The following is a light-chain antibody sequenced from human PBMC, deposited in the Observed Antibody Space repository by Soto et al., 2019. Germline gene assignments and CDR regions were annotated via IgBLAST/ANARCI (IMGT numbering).Light chain of an antibody. CDR3: QQYGGSPLVT. V-gene: IGKV3-20*01. CDR1: QSVSRNY. Sequence: VLTQSPGTLSLSPGERATLSCRASQSVSRNYLAWYQQKPGQAPRLLIYGASTRATGIPDRFSGSGSGTDFTLTISRLEPEDFAVYYCQQYGGSPLVTFGGGTKVEIK. CDR2: GAS. J-gene: IGKJ4*01.